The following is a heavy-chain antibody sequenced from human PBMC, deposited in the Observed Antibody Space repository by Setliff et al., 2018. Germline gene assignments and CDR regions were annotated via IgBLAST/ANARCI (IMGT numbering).Heavy chain of an antibody. J-gene: IGHJ6*03. V-gene: IGHV3-7*03. CDR2: IKQDGSTK. D-gene: IGHD6-6*01. CDR3: VRRVYSSSSGYYHYYMDV. Sequence: PGGSLRLSCVVSGFSFSRHWMSWVRQAPGKGLEWVADIKQDGSTKYCLDSVKGRFTISRDNAKRSLYLQMNGLRADDTAVYYCVRRVYSSSSGYYHYYMDVWGKGTTVTVSS. CDR1: GFSFSRHW.